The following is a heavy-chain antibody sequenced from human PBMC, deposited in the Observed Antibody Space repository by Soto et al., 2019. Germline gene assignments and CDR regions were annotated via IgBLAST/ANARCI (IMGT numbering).Heavy chain of an antibody. CDR1: GVSVISGSYY. CDR3: ARDLGFHTLPVSPYPFDI. D-gene: IGHD2-15*01. Sequence: QVQLQESGPGLVKPSETLSLTCTVSGVSVISGSYYWTWLRQLPGRGLEWIGHVYYTGNTDYNPSLKSRVTISQHMSTNQFSLTLSSVTAADTAVYYCARDLGFHTLPVSPYPFDIWGQGTMVTVSA. V-gene: IGHV4-61*01. CDR2: VYYTGNT. J-gene: IGHJ3*02.